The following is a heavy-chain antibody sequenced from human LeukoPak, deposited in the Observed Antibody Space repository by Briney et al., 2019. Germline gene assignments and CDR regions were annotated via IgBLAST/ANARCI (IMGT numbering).Heavy chain of an antibody. CDR2: ISSSSSYI. V-gene: IGHV3-21*01. CDR1: GFTFSSYS. CDR3: AKGCRCSRCFGNLFHP. Sequence: GGSLRLSCAASGFTFSSYSMNWVRQAPGKGLEWVSSISSSSSYIYYADSVKGRFTISRDNAKNSLYLQMNSLRAEDTAVYYWAKGCRCSRCFGNLFHPWGQGTLVTVSS. D-gene: IGHD2-8*01. J-gene: IGHJ5*02.